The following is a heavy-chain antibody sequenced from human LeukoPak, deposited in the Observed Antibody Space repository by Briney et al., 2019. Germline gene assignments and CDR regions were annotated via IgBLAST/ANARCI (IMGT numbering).Heavy chain of an antibody. D-gene: IGHD3-9*01. V-gene: IGHV4-59*02. CDR1: GGSVSSNN. J-gene: IGHJ4*02. CDR3: ARGSHPGLRYFDWLLSN. CDR2: IYSSGST. Sequence: SETLSLTCTVSGGSVSSNNWSWIRQPPGEGLEWIGHIYSSGSTNYNPSLKSRVTISVDTSKNQFSLKLSSVTAADTAVYYCARGSHPGLRYFDWLLSNWGQGTLVTVSS.